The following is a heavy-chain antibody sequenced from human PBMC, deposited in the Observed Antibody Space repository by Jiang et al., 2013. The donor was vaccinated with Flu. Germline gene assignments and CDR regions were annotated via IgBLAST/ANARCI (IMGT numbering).Heavy chain of an antibody. D-gene: IGHD4-17*01. CDR2: IYSGGST. CDR3: ARVENRGGHDYGDLSSYYFDY. J-gene: IGHJ4*02. Sequence: VQLVESGGGLIQPGGSLRLSCAASGFTVSSNYMSWVRQAPGKGLEWVSVIYSGGSTYYADSVKGRFTISRDNSKNTLYLQMNSLRAEDTAVYYCARVENRGGHDYGDLSSYYFDYWAREPWSPSPQ. CDR1: GFTVSSNY. V-gene: IGHV3-53*01.